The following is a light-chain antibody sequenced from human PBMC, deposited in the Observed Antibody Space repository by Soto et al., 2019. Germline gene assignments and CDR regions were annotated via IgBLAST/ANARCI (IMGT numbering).Light chain of an antibody. CDR3: SSYTSISTLV. J-gene: IGLJ1*01. CDR2: EVS. CDR1: SSDVGGYDY. V-gene: IGLV2-14*01. Sequence: QSALTQPASVSGSPGQSITISCTGTSSDVGGYDYVSWYQHHPGKVPKLMIYEVSDRPSGVSNRFSGSKSSNTASLTISGLQAEDEADYYCSSYTSISTLVFGSGTKLTVL.